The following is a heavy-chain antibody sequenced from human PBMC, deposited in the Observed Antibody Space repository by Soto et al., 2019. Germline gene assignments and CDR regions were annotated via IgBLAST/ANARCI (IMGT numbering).Heavy chain of an antibody. CDR1: GFTFSTYV. Sequence: EVQLLESGGDLVQPGGSLRLSCAASGFTFSTYVMSWVRQAPGKGLKWVAGINSDGTTFYADSLKGHFTISRDNSKNTVFLQMNSLRAEDTAVYYCARHYGSGSNYFDYWGQGILVTVSS. CDR2: INSDGTT. V-gene: IGHV3-23*01. J-gene: IGHJ4*02. D-gene: IGHD3-10*01. CDR3: ARHYGSGSNYFDY.